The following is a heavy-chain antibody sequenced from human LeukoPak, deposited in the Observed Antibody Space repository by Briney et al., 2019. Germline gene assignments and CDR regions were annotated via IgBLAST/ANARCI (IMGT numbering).Heavy chain of an antibody. CDR1: GGSVSGGNYY. CDR2: IHYSGST. J-gene: IGHJ4*02. D-gene: IGHD2-8*01. CDR3: ATELRMVYLDY. Sequence: SETLSLTCTVSGGSVSGGNYYCSWIRQSPGKGLEWIGYIHYSGSTVYNPSLKSRVTMSIDTSKNQFSLNLSSATAADTAVYYCATELRMVYLDYWGQGTLVTVSS. V-gene: IGHV4-61*01.